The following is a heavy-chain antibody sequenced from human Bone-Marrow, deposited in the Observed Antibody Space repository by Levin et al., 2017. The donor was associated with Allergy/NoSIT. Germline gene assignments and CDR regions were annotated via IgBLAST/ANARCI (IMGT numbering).Heavy chain of an antibody. V-gene: IGHV4-39*07. CDR2: IYYSGST. CDR1: GGSISSSSYY. J-gene: IGHJ4*02. Sequence: GSLRLSCTVSGGSISSSSYYWGWIRQPPGKGLEWIGSIYYSGSTYYNPSLKSRVTISVDTSKNQFSLKLSSVTAADTAVYYCARTEQLVGYFDYWGQGTLVTVSS. CDR3: ARTEQLVGYFDY. D-gene: IGHD6-6*01.